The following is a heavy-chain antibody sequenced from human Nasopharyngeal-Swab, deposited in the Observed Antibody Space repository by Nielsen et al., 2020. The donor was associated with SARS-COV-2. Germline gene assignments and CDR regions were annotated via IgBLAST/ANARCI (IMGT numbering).Heavy chain of an antibody. J-gene: IGHJ4*02. CDR1: GDSISTTGYH. CDR3: ARSFCSTTSCYIGDY. CDR2: IYFTGKT. Sequence: SETLSPTCSVPGDSISTTGYHWGWIRQSPGKGREWIGNIYFTGKTYYSSSLTSRVTSSVDTPNNQFSLRLRSVTAADVAVYYCARSFCSTTSCYIGDYWGQGTLVTVSS. D-gene: IGHD2-2*01. V-gene: IGHV4-39*01.